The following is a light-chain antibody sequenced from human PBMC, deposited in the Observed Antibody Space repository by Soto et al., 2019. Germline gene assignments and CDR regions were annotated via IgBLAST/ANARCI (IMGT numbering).Light chain of an antibody. CDR2: AAS. Sequence: IHMTQSPSSLSASTGDRVTITCRASQGISSYLAWYQQKPGKAPKLLIYAASTLQSGVPSRFSGSGSGTDFTLTISCLQSEDFATYYCQQYYSYPTWTFGQGTKVDIK. CDR1: QGISSY. V-gene: IGKV1-8*01. CDR3: QQYYSYPTWT. J-gene: IGKJ1*01.